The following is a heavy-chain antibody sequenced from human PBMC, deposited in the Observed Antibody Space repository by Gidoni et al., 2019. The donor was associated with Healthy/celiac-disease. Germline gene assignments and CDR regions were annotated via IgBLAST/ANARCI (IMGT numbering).Heavy chain of an antibody. CDR1: GFTFSSYA. CDR2: ISGSGGST. Sequence: GQLWESGGGLVQPGGSLRLSWAASGFTFSSYAMSWVRQAPGKGLEWVSAISGSGGSTYYAASVKGLFTISRDNSKNTLYLQMNSLRAEDTAVYYCARVYRGLDYWGQGTLVTVSS. V-gene: IGHV3-23*01. CDR3: ARVYRGLDY. D-gene: IGHD3-10*01. J-gene: IGHJ4*02.